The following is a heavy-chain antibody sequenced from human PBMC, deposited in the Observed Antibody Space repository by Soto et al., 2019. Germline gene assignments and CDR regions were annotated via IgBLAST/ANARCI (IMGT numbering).Heavy chain of an antibody. CDR2: ISGSGGST. Sequence: EVQLLESGGGLVQPGGSLRLSCAAPGFTFSSYAMSWVRQAPGKGLEWVSAISGSGGSTYYADSVKGRFTISRDNSKNTLYLQMNSLRAEDTAVYYCAKDPFGAAVAGHDIDYWGQGTLVTVSS. D-gene: IGHD6-19*01. J-gene: IGHJ4*02. V-gene: IGHV3-23*01. CDR1: GFTFSSYA. CDR3: AKDPFGAAVAGHDIDY.